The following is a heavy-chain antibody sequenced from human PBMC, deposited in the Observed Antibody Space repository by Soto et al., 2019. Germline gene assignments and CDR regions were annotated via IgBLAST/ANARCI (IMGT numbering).Heavy chain of an antibody. D-gene: IGHD6-6*01. CDR3: ARSLSSSSGYFDP. CDR1: GGSISSSNW. Sequence: PSETLSLTCAVSGGSISSSNWWSWVRQPPGKGLEWIGEIYKTGKTYYNPSLKSRPFISLDTSKSQFFLRLTSVTAADTAMYYCARSLSSSSGYFDPWGQGTLVTVSS. J-gene: IGHJ5*02. V-gene: IGHV4-4*02. CDR2: IYKTGKT.